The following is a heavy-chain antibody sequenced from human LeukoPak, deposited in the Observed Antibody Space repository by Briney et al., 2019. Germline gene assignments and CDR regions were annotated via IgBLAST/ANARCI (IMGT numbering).Heavy chain of an antibody. D-gene: IGHD6-13*01. CDR2: LKQDGSEK. CDR1: GFTFSGYW. CDR3: ARGTIAAPGTDY. Sequence: GGSLRLSCATSGFTFSGYWMHWVRQAPGKGLEWVANLKQDGSEKHFADSVKGRFTISRDNAENSLYLQMNSLRAEDTAMYYCARGTIAAPGTDYWGQGTLVTVSS. J-gene: IGHJ4*02. V-gene: IGHV3-7*01.